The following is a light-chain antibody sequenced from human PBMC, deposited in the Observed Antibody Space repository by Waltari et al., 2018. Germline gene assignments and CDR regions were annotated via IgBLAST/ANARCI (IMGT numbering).Light chain of an antibody. CDR3: QQYDRTPWT. V-gene: IGKV4-1*01. CDR1: QSVLYSSNNKNY. Sequence: DIVMTQSPDSLAVSLGERATINCKSSQSVLYSSNNKNYLAWYQQKPGQPPKLLIYWASTRDSGVPDRFSGSGSGTDFSLTISSLQAEDVAVYYCQQYDRTPWTFGQGTKVEIK. CDR2: WAS. J-gene: IGKJ1*01.